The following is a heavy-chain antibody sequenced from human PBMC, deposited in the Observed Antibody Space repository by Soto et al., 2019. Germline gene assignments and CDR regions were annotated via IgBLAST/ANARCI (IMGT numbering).Heavy chain of an antibody. CDR2: IYSSGIT. J-gene: IGHJ4*02. Sequence: AETLSLTCTVSGGSVSSGSYYWSWIRQQPGKGLEWIGYIYSSGITNYNPSLKSPVTIAADTSTNQISLNVSSFTAEDTTLYYSARQYMVTIDYWGQGILVTVSS. CDR1: GGSVSSGSYY. CDR3: ARQYMVTIDY. D-gene: IGHD2-21*02. V-gene: IGHV4-61*01.